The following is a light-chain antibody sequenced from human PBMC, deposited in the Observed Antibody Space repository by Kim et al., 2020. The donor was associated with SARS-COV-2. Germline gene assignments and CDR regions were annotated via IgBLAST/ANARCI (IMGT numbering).Light chain of an antibody. CDR2: GNT. V-gene: IGLV1-40*01. J-gene: IGLJ1*01. Sequence: RVTISCTGSSANIGAGYDVHWYQHLPGTAPKLLIYGNTNRPSGVPDRFSGSKSGTSASLAITGLQAEDEADYYCQSYDSSLSGSYVFGTGPRSPS. CDR1: SANIGAGYD. CDR3: QSYDSSLSGSYV.